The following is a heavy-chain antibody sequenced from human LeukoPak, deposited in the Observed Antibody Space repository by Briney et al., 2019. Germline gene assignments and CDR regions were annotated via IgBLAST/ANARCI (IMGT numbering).Heavy chain of an antibody. J-gene: IGHJ4*02. CDR3: LLQMTYGELSDPDF. CDR1: GFTLSSLA. V-gene: IGHV3-21*01. CDR2: SGTRSGTK. D-gene: IGHD3-16*02. Sequence: GGSLRLSCAASGFTLSSLAMHWVRQAPGKGLEWVSSSGTRSGTKYYADSVMGRFTISRDSAMNSVSLQINSLTAEDTAVYYCLLQMTYGELSDPDFRGQGTLVTVSS.